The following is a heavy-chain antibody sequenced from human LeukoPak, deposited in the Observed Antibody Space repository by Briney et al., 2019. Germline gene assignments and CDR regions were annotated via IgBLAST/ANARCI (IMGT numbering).Heavy chain of an antibody. J-gene: IGHJ4*02. CDR3: ASPVKYYDTWSGYPPFDY. CDR1: GGTFNNFA. Sequence: GASVKVSYKASGGTFNNFAISWVRQAPGQGLEWVGGIIPMSGTANYAQKFQGRVTITADESTSTAYMELSSLRSEDTAIYYCASPVKYYDTWSGYPPFDYWGQGTLVTVSS. V-gene: IGHV1-69*13. CDR2: IIPMSGTA. D-gene: IGHD3-3*01.